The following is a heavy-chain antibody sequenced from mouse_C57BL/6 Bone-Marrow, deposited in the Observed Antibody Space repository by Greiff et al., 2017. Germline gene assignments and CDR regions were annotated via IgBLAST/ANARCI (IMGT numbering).Heavy chain of an antibody. J-gene: IGHJ2*01. V-gene: IGHV1-69*01. CDR3: ARSQLGHYFDY. Sequence: QVQLQQPGAELVMPGASVKLSCKASGYTFTSYWMHWVKQRPGQGLEWIGKIDPSDSYTNYNQKFKGKSTLTVDKSSSTAYMLLSRLTAEDSAVYYCARSQLGHYFDYWGQGTTLTVSS. CDR1: GYTFTSYW. D-gene: IGHD4-1*02. CDR2: IDPSDSYT.